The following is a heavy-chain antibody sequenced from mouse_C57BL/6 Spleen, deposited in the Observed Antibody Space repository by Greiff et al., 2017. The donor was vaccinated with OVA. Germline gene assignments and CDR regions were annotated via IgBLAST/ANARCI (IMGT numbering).Heavy chain of an antibody. CDR2: IDPSDSYT. V-gene: IGHV1-69*01. D-gene: IGHD3-2*02. CDR1: GYTFTSYW. CDR3: ARGGDSSGYFDY. Sequence: QVQLQQPGAELVMPGASVKLSCKASGYTFTSYWMHWVKQRPGQGLEWIGEIDPSDSYTNYNQKFKGKSTLNVDKSSSTAYMQLSSMTAEDSAVYYCARGGDSSGYFDYWGQGTTLTVSS. J-gene: IGHJ2*01.